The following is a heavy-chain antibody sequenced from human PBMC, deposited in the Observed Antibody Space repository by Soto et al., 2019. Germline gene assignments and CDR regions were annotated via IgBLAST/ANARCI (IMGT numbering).Heavy chain of an antibody. J-gene: IGHJ4*02. CDR2: IIPIFGTA. V-gene: IGHV1-69*13. CDR1: GGTFSSYS. Sequence: AVKVSCKASGGTFSSYSISWVRQAPGQGLEWMGGIIPIFGTANYAQKFQGRVTITADESTSTAYMELSSLRSEDTAVYYCARDIIGYYDSSGYFDYWGQGTLVTVSS. D-gene: IGHD3-22*01. CDR3: ARDIIGYYDSSGYFDY.